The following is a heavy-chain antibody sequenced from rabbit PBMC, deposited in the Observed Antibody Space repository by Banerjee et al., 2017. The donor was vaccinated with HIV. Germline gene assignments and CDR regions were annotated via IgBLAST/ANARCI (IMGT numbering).Heavy chain of an antibody. CDR2: IYAGNNA. CDR1: GLDFSSSYW. Sequence: QSLEESGGDLVKPGASLTLTCTASGLDFSSSYWICWVRQAPGKGLEWIACIYAGNNAYASWAKGRFTISKTSSTTVTLQMTSLTAADTATYFCARDAGGDGYSNDLWGQGTLVTVS. CDR3: ARDAGGDGYSNDL. V-gene: IGHV1S40*01. J-gene: IGHJ4*01. D-gene: IGHD7-1*01.